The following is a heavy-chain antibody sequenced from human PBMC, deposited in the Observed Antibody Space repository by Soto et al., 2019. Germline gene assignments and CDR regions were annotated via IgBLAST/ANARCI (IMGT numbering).Heavy chain of an antibody. Sequence: SETLSLTCPVSGGPVSSYYWSWIRQSPGKGLEWIGYVYYSGSTKYRPSLKSRVTISVGTSKNQFSLKVSSATAADTAVYYCARHSNRNYGLYYFDYWGLGALVTVSS. D-gene: IGHD4-4*01. CDR2: VYYSGST. V-gene: IGHV4-59*08. CDR1: GGPVSSYY. CDR3: ARHSNRNYGLYYFDY. J-gene: IGHJ4*02.